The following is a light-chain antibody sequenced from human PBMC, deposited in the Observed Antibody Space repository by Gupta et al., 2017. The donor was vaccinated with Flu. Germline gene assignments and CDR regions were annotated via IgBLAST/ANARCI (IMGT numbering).Light chain of an antibody. V-gene: IGLV2-8*01. J-gene: IGLJ2*01. Sequence: TSRDVSGYDYVSWYQQRPGKAPKLVIYEASARPSGVPDRFSGSKSGNTASLTVSGLQAEDEADYYCSSYAGSPVVFGGGTKLTVL. CDR2: EAS. CDR3: SSYAGSPVV. CDR1: SRDVSGYDY.